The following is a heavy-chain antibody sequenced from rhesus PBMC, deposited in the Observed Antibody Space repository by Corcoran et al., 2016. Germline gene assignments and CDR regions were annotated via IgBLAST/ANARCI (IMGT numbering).Heavy chain of an antibody. CDR2: IGGNSGST. CDR3: ARRGDRFDV. D-gene: IGHD2-33*01. Sequence: QLQLQESGPGLVKPTETLSLTCVVSGNSISSTYWSWIRQAPGKGLEWIGYIGGNSGSTNANPSPKSRVSLSVDTSKNQLSLKLSSVTAADTAVYYCARRGDRFDVWGPGVLVTVSS. J-gene: IGHJ5-1*01. CDR1: GNSISSTY. V-gene: IGHV4-169*01.